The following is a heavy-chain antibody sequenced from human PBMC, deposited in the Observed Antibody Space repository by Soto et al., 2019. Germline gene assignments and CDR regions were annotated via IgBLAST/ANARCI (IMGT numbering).Heavy chain of an antibody. CDR1: GFTFSNAW. V-gene: IGHV3-15*01. D-gene: IGHD3-10*01. Sequence: GGSLRLSCAASGFTFSNAWMSWVRQAPGKGLEWVGRIYSKTDGGTTDYAAPVKGRFTISRDDSKNTLYLQMNSLKTEETAVYYCNTIWLGGPGIDTWGQGTLVTVSS. CDR3: NTIWLGGPGIDT. CDR2: IYSKTDGGTT. J-gene: IGHJ5*02.